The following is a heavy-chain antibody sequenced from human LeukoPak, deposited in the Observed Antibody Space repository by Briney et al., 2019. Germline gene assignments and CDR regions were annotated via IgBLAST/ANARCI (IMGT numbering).Heavy chain of an antibody. CDR1: GFTFSGYE. CDR3: ASFTVVTHDAFDI. V-gene: IGHV3-48*03. Sequence: HARGSLRLSCAASGFTFSGYEMKWVRQAPGKGLEWGSYISSSRSTIYYADYVKGRFTISRDNPKNSLYLQMNSLRAQDTAVYYCASFTVVTHDAFDIWGQGTMVTVSS. J-gene: IGHJ3*02. D-gene: IGHD4-23*01. CDR2: ISSSRSTI.